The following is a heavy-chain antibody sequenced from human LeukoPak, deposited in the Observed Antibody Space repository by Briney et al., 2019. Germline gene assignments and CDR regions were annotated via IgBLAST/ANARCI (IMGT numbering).Heavy chain of an antibody. CDR1: GFTFSSYA. V-gene: IGHV3-23*01. D-gene: IGHD3-10*01. CDR2: ISVSAGST. CDR3: AKSRARLVRGVPFSYYFHH. J-gene: IGHJ4*02. Sequence: GGSLRLSCAASGFTFSSYAMSWVRQAPGKGLEWLSAISVSAGSTSSADSVKGRFTIPRHNSKNTLSLQMNSLRAEDTAVYYSAKSRARLVRGVPFSYYFHHWGQGTLGT.